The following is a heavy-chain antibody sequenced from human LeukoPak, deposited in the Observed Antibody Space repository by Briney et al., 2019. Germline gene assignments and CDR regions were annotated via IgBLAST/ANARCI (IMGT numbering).Heavy chain of an antibody. CDR2: INPSGGST. V-gene: IGHV1-46*01. CDR3: ARKRRDIVATMNYYYYGMDV. CDR1: GYTFTSYY. D-gene: IGHD5-12*01. Sequence: ASVKVSCKASGYTFTSYYMHWVRQAPGQGLEWMGIINPSGGSTSYAQKFQGRVTMTRDTSTSTVYMEPSSLRSEDTAVYYCARKRRDIVATMNYYYYGMDVWGQGTTVTVSS. J-gene: IGHJ6*02.